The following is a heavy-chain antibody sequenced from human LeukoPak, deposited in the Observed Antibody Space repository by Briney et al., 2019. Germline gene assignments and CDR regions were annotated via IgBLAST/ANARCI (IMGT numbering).Heavy chain of an antibody. Sequence: GGSLRLSCAASGFAFSDYYMTWIRQAPGKGLEWVSYISSGSTYTNYGDAVKGRFIISRDNAKNSLYLQMNSLRAEDTAAYYCAGVSSSSTNYFDSWGQGALVTVSS. V-gene: IGHV3-11*06. CDR3: AGVSSSSTNYFDS. D-gene: IGHD6-19*01. CDR2: ISSGSTYT. CDR1: GFAFSDYY. J-gene: IGHJ4*02.